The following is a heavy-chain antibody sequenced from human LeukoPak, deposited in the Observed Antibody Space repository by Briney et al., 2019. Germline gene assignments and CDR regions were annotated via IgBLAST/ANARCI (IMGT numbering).Heavy chain of an antibody. D-gene: IGHD6-13*01. CDR3: LAAAGTIG. Sequence: GGPLRLPCAPSGFTFSSYWMHWARQAPGKGLVWVSRVNNDGSTTSYADSVRGRFTISRDNTKNTLYLQMNSLRAEDTAVYFCLAAAGTIGWGQGTLVTVSS. V-gene: IGHV3-74*01. CDR1: GFTFSSYW. J-gene: IGHJ4*02. CDR2: VNNDGSTT.